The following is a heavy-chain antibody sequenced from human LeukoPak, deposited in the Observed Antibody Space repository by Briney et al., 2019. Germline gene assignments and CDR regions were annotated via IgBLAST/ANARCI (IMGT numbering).Heavy chain of an antibody. D-gene: IGHD5-24*01. CDR3: ARETGGEMATIKREFDY. J-gene: IGHJ4*02. Sequence: GASVKVSCKASGYTFTSYGISWVRQAPGQGLEWMGWISTYNKNTNYAQKLQGRVTMTTDTSTTTAYMEVRSLRCDDTAVYYCARETGGEMATIKREFDYWGQGTLVTVSS. CDR1: GYTFTSYG. V-gene: IGHV1-18*01. CDR2: ISTYNKNT.